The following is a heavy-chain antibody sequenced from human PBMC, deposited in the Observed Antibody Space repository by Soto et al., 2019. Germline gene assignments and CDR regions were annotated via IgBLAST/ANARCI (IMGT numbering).Heavy chain of an antibody. CDR1: GFSLSTSGVG. CDR2: IYWNDDK. V-gene: IGHV2-5*01. Sequence: SGPTLVNPTQTLTLTCTFSGFSLSTSGVGVGWIRQPPGKALEWLALIYWNDDKRYSPSLKSRLTITKDTSKNQVVLTMTNMDPVDTATYYCAPEYYDDSSGDSPSYFQHWGQGTLVTVSS. CDR3: APEYYDDSSGDSPSYFQH. D-gene: IGHD3-22*01. J-gene: IGHJ1*01.